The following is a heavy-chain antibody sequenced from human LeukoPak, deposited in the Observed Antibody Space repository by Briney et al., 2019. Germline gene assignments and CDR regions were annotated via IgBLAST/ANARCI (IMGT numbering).Heavy chain of an antibody. CDR1: GFTFSSYS. J-gene: IGHJ4*02. D-gene: IGHD3-10*01. CDR3: ARARWFGESYFDY. Sequence: GGSLRLSCAASGFTFSSYSMNWVRQAPGKGLEWVSSISSSSSYIYYADSVKGRFTISRDNAKNTLYLQMNSLRAEDTAVYYCARARWFGESYFDYWGQGTLVTVSS. V-gene: IGHV3-21*01. CDR2: ISSSSSYI.